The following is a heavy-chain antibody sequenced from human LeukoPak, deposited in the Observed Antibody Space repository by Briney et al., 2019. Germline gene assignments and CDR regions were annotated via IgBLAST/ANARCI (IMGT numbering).Heavy chain of an antibody. CDR3: ARDRGGHQGLNWLDP. Sequence: PSETLSLTCTVSCGSISSSSYYWGWIRQPPGKGLEWIESIYYSGSTYYNPSLKSRVTISVDTSKNQFSLKLSSVTAADTAVYYCARDRGGHQGLNWLDPWGQGTLVTVSS. CDR2: IYYSGST. CDR1: CGSISSSSYY. D-gene: IGHD3-10*01. V-gene: IGHV4-39*07. J-gene: IGHJ5*02.